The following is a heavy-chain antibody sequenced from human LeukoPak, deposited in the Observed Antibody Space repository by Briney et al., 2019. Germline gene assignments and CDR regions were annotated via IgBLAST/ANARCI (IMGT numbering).Heavy chain of an antibody. D-gene: IGHD1-1*01. V-gene: IGHV3-23*01. CDR3: AKVAQKCWKFDP. Sequence: GGSLRLSCAASGFTFSSYAMSWVRQAPGKGMGWVSAISGSGGSTYYADSVEGRFTISRDNFKNTLYLQMSSLRAEDTAVFYCAKVAQKCWKFDPWGRGTLVTVSS. J-gene: IGHJ5*02. CDR2: ISGSGGST. CDR1: GFTFSSYA.